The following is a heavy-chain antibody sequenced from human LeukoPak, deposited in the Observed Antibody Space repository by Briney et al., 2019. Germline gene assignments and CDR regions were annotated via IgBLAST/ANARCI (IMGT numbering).Heavy chain of an antibody. J-gene: IGHJ5*02. V-gene: IGHV4-34*01. CDR2: INHSGSS. D-gene: IGHD6-13*01. CDR3: ARKGARYSSSWYWFDP. Sequence: PSETLSLTCAVYGGSFSGYYWSWIRQPPGKGLEWIGEINHSGSSNYNPSLKSRVTISVDTSKNQFSLKLSSVTAADTAVYYCARKGARYSSSWYWFDPWGQGTLVTVSS. CDR1: GGSFSGYY.